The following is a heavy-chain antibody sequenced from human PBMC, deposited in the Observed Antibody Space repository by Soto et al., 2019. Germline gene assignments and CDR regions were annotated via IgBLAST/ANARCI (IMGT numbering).Heavy chain of an antibody. V-gene: IGHV1-46*01. CDR3: ASALLWFGELLSKGAFDI. CDR2: INPSGGST. Sequence: ASVKVSCKASGYTFTSYYMHWVRQAPGQGLEWMGIINPSGGSTSYAQKFQGRVTMTRDTSTSTVYMELSSLRSEDTAVYYCASALLWFGELLSKGAFDIWGQGTMVTVS. D-gene: IGHD3-10*01. J-gene: IGHJ3*02. CDR1: GYTFTSYY.